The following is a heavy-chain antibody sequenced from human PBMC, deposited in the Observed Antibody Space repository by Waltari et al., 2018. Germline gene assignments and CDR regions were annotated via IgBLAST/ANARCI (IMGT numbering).Heavy chain of an antibody. J-gene: IGHJ3*02. D-gene: IGHD6-19*01. CDR3: ARDEGGWYSALGAFDI. CDR1: GFTFSSYE. V-gene: IGHV3-48*03. Sequence: EVQLVESGGGLVQPGGSLRLSCAASGFTFSSYEMNWVRQAPGKGLEWVSYISSSGSTIYYADSVKGRFTISRDNAKNSLYLQMNSLRAEYTAVYYCARDEGGWYSALGAFDIWGQGTMVTVSS. CDR2: ISSSGSTI.